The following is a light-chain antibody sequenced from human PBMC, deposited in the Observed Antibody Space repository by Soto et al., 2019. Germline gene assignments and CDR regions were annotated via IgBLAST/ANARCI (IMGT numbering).Light chain of an antibody. CDR2: GNS. CDR1: SSNIGAGYD. V-gene: IGLV1-40*01. Sequence: QSVLTQPPSVSGAPGQRVTISCTGSSSNIGAGYDVHWYQQLPGTAPKLLIYGNSNRPSGVPDRFSGSKSGTSASLAITGLQAADEADYYCQSYDSSLSGYVFGTGTQRTAL. CDR3: QSYDSSLSGYV. J-gene: IGLJ1*01.